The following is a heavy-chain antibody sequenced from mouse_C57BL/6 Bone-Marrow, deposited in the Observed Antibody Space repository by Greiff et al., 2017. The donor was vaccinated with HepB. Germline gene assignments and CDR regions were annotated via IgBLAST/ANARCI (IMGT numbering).Heavy chain of an antibody. CDR2: ISSGGDYI. Sequence: EVQVVEPGAGLVKPGGSLKLSCAASGFTFSSYAMSWVRQTPEQRLEWVAYISSGGDYIYYADTVKGRFTISVDNARNTLYLQMSSLKSEDTAMYYCTRAVYYGSSAWFAYWGQGTLVTVSA. CDR3: TRAVYYGSSAWFAY. CDR1: GFTFSSYA. V-gene: IGHV5-9-1*02. D-gene: IGHD1-1*01. J-gene: IGHJ3*01.